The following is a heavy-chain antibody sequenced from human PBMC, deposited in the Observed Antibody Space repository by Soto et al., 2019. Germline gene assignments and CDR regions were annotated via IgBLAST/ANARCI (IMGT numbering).Heavy chain of an antibody. Sequence: QVQLVQSGAEVKKPGASVKVSCKASGYTFTSYGISWVRQAPGQGLEWMGWISAYNGNTNYAQKLQGRVTMTTDTSTSTAYMELRSLRSDDTAVNYCARDLDSGSYYAPGAQGYWGQGTLVTVSS. J-gene: IGHJ4*02. D-gene: IGHD1-26*01. CDR1: GYTFTSYG. CDR3: ARDLDSGSYYAPGAQGY. V-gene: IGHV1-18*01. CDR2: ISAYNGNT.